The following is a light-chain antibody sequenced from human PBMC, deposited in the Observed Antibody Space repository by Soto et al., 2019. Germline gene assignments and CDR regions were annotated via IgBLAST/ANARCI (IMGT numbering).Light chain of an antibody. CDR2: GAS. Sequence: EIVMTQSPGTLSLSPGDRATLSCRASQSVSSNYVAWFHQKPSQAPRLLIYGASSRATGIPDRFSGSGSGTDFTLTISRLEPEDFAVYYCQQYGRSPFTFGPGTKVDIK. CDR1: QSVSSNY. J-gene: IGKJ3*01. V-gene: IGKV3-20*01. CDR3: QQYGRSPFT.